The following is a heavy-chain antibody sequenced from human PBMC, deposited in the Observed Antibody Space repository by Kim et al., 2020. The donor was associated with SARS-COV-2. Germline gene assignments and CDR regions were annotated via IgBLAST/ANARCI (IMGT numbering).Heavy chain of an antibody. V-gene: IGHV4-31*03. J-gene: IGHJ4*02. CDR3: ARSPGGYYASGSYYYFDY. D-gene: IGHD3-10*01. Sequence: SETLSLTCTVSGGSISSGGYYWSWIRQHPGKGLEWIGYINYSGSTYYNPSLKSRVTISVDTAKNQFSLKLSSVTAADTAVYYWARSPGGYYASGSYYYFDYWGRGTLVTVSS. CDR2: INYSGST. CDR1: GGSISSGGYY.